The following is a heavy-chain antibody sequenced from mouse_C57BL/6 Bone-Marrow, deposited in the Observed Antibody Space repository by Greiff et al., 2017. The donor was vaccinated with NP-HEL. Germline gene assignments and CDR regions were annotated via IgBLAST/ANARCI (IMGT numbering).Heavy chain of an antibody. Sequence: EVKLVESGGGLVQPGGSLKLSCAASGFTFSDYYMYWVRQTPEQRLEWVAYISNGGGSTYYPDTVKGRFTISRDNAKNTLYLQMSRLKSEDTAMYYCARATVPSMDYWGKGTSVTVSS. V-gene: IGHV5-12*01. D-gene: IGHD1-1*01. J-gene: IGHJ4*01. CDR2: ISNGGGST. CDR1: GFTFSDYY. CDR3: ARATVPSMDY.